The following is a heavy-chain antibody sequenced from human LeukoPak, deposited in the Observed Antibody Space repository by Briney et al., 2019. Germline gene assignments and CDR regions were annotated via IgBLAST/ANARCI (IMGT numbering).Heavy chain of an antibody. Sequence: PSQTLSLTCTVSGGSIGSGDYYWSWIRQPPGKGLEWIGYIYYSGSTYYNPSLKSRVTISVDTSKNQFSLKLSSVTAADTAVYYCARHLRYCSGGTCYSSDAFDIWGRGTMVTVSS. CDR2: IYYSGST. V-gene: IGHV4-30-4*01. CDR1: GGSIGSGDYY. D-gene: IGHD2-15*01. CDR3: ARHLRYCSGGTCYSSDAFDI. J-gene: IGHJ3*02.